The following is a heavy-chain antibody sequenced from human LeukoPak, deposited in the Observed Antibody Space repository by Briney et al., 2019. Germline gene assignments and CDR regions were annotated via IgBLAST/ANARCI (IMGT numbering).Heavy chain of an antibody. Sequence: ASVKVSCKASGYTFTTYDINWVRQSTGRGLEWMGWMSPNSGNTAYAQKFQGRVTMTRNTSIGTAYMEVSGLRSEDTAIYYCAIWRSNDLWSGSALYSQGPGFDFWGQGTLVTVSS. V-gene: IGHV1-8*01. D-gene: IGHD3-3*01. J-gene: IGHJ4*02. CDR1: GYTFTTYD. CDR3: AIWRSNDLWSGSALYSQGPGFDF. CDR2: MSPNSGNT.